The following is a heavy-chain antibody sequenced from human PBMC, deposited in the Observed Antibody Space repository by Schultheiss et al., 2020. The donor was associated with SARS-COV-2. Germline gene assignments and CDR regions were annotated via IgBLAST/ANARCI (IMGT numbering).Heavy chain of an antibody. CDR3: ARDQHWNDVLGYNWFDP. Sequence: GGSLRLSCAASGFTFSSYAMHWVHQAPGKGLEWVAVISYDGSNKYYAGSVKGRFTISRDNSKNTLYLQMNSLRAEDTAVYYCARDQHWNDVLGYNWFDPWGQGTLVTVSS. J-gene: IGHJ5*02. D-gene: IGHD1-1*01. V-gene: IGHV3-30*04. CDR2: ISYDGSNK. CDR1: GFTFSSYA.